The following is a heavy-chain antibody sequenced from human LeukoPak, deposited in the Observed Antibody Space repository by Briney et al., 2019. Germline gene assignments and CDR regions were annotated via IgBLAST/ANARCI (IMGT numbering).Heavy chain of an antibody. V-gene: IGHV1-46*01. D-gene: IGHD4-17*01. J-gene: IGHJ4*02. CDR2: INPSGGST. CDR1: GCTFTSYY. Sequence: ASVKVSCKASGCTFTSYYMHWVRQAPGQGLEWMGIINPSGGSTSYAQKFQGRVTMTRDTSTSTVYMELSSLRSEDTAVYYCARDRGPTVTADYWGRGTLVTVSS. CDR3: ARDRGPTVTADY.